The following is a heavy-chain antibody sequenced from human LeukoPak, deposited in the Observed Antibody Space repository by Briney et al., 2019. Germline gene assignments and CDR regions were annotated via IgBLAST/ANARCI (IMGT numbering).Heavy chain of an antibody. V-gene: IGHV3-48*04. J-gene: IGHJ4*02. CDR3: ARDRQRWLQSDY. D-gene: IGHD5-24*01. CDR2: ISGSSSTI. CDR1: GFTFSSYS. Sequence: GGSLRLSCAASGFTFSSYSMNWVRQAPGKGLEWVSYISGSSSTIYYADSVKGRFTISRDNAKNSLYLQMNSLRAEDTAVYYCARDRQRWLQSDYWGQGTLVTVSS.